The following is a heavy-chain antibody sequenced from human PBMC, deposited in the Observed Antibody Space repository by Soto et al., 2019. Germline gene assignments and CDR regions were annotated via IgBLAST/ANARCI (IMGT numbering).Heavy chain of an antibody. D-gene: IGHD2-21*02. CDR2: IYSGETT. J-gene: IGHJ4*02. CDR3: TRDGRGLGRLSLFEY. Sequence: PGGSLRLSCGASGFNVNSDYMNWVRQTPGKGLEWVASIYSGETTYYADSVRGRFTISSDKSKNTLYFQLSSLRIEDTAVYYCTRDGRGLGRLSLFEYWGQGVLVTVSS. CDR1: GFNVNSDY. V-gene: IGHV3-53*01.